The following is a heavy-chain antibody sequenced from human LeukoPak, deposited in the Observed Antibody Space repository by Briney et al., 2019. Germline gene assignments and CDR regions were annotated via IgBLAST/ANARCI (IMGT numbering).Heavy chain of an antibody. Sequence: GGSLRLSCAASGFTFSSYGMHWVRQAPGKGLEWVAVIWYDGSNKYYADSVKGRFTISRDNSKNTLYLQMNSLGAEDTAVYYCARDHGSGYLDYWGQGTLVTVSS. CDR3: ARDHGSGYLDY. J-gene: IGHJ4*02. D-gene: IGHD3-3*01. V-gene: IGHV3-33*01. CDR2: IWYDGSNK. CDR1: GFTFSSYG.